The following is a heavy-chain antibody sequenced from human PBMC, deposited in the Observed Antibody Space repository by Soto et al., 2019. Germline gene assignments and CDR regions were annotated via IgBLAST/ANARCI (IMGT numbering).Heavy chain of an antibody. V-gene: IGHV4-31*03. D-gene: IGHD5-12*01. CDR3: ASYIVATMGYYFDY. CDR2: IYYSGST. J-gene: IGHJ4*02. CDR1: GGSISSGGYY. Sequence: ASETLSLTCTVSGGSISSGGYYWSCIRQHPGKGLEWIGYIYYSGSTYYNPSLKSRVTISVDTSKNQFSLKLSSVTAADTAVYYCASYIVATMGYYFDYWGQGTLVTVSS.